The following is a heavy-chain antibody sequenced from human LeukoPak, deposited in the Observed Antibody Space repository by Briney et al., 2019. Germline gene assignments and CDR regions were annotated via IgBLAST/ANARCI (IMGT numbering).Heavy chain of an antibody. CDR3: ARDPMTTRYYYDSSGYYYY. CDR2: IYSDNT. V-gene: IGHV3-21*01. CDR1: GFTFSSYE. D-gene: IGHD3-22*01. Sequence: PGGSLRLSCAASGFTFSSYEMSWVRQAPGKGLEWVSFIYSDNTHYSDSVKGRFTISRDNAKNSLYLQMNSLRAEDTAVYYCARDPMTTRYYYDSSGYYYYWGQGTLVTVSS. J-gene: IGHJ4*02.